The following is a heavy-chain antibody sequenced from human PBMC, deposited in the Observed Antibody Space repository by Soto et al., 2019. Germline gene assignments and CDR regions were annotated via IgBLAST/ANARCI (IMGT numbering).Heavy chain of an antibody. V-gene: IGHV1-2*04. CDR3: ARVGGDYDYYYYGMDV. CDR1: GYTFTGYY. D-gene: IGHD4-17*01. J-gene: IGHJ6*02. Sequence: ASVKVSCKASGYTFTGYYMHWVRQAPGQGLEWMGWINPNSGGTNYAQKFQGWVTMTRDTSISTAYMELSRLRSDDTAVYYCARVGGDYDYYYYGMDVWGQGTTVTVPS. CDR2: INPNSGGT.